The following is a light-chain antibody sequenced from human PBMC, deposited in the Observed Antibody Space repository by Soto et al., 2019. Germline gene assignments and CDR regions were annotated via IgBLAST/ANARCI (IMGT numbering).Light chain of an antibody. Sequence: QSVLTQPPSVSGAPGPRVTISCTGSSSNFGAGYDVHWYQQIPGTAPKLLIYANTNRPSGVPDRFSGSKSGTSASLAITGLQAEDEADYYCQSYDSSLSGVVFGGGTKLTVL. V-gene: IGLV1-40*01. J-gene: IGLJ2*01. CDR2: ANT. CDR1: SSNFGAGYD. CDR3: QSYDSSLSGVV.